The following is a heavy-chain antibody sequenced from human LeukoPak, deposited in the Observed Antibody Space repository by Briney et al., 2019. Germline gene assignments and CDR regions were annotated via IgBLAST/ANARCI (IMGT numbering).Heavy chain of an antibody. V-gene: IGHV3-21*01. CDR3: GRARARIAVPGTGSSFDY. CDR1: SFTFSSYS. Sequence: GGSLRLSCAASSFTFSSYSMNWVRQAPGKGLEWVSSISSSISYIYYADSVKGRFTISRDNAKNSLYLQMSSLRAEDTAVYYCGRARARIAVPGTGSSFDYWGQGTLVTVSS. D-gene: IGHD6-13*01. J-gene: IGHJ4*02. CDR2: ISSSISYI.